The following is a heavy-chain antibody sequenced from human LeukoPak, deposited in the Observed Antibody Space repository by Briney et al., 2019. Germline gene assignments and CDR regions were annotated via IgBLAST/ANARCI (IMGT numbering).Heavy chain of an antibody. V-gene: IGHV3-21*01. D-gene: IGHD6-6*01. CDR2: ISSSSSYI. Sequence: PGGSLRLSCAASGFTFSSYSMNWVRQAPGKGLEWVSSISSSSSYIHYADSVKGRFTISRDNAKNSLYLQMNSLRAEDTAVYYCAREISSSSCFDYWGQGTLVTVSS. CDR1: GFTFSSYS. J-gene: IGHJ4*02. CDR3: AREISSSSCFDY.